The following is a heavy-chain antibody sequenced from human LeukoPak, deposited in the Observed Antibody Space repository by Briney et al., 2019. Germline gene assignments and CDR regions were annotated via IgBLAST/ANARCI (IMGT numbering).Heavy chain of an antibody. Sequence: GASVKVSCKASGYTFISFGVSWVRQAPGQGLEWMGWINPNSGGTNYAQKFQGRVTMTRDTSISTAYMELSRLRSDDTAVYYCARSYGVVVVITPFGYWGQGTLVTVSS. D-gene: IGHD3-22*01. CDR1: GYTFISFG. V-gene: IGHV1-2*02. J-gene: IGHJ4*02. CDR2: INPNSGGT. CDR3: ARSYGVVVVITPFGY.